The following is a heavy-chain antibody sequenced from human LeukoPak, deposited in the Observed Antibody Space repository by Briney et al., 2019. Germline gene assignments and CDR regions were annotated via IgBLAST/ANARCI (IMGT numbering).Heavy chain of an antibody. D-gene: IGHD6-6*01. V-gene: IGHV3-23*01. Sequence: PGRSLRLSCAASLFTFSSYAMTWVRQAPGKGLEWVSGISGSGGSTYYADSVKGRFTISRDNSKNTLYLQMNSLRAEDTAVYYCAKTRWSSSSAFDYWGQGTLVTVSS. J-gene: IGHJ4*02. CDR1: LFTFSSYA. CDR2: ISGSGGST. CDR3: AKTRWSSSSAFDY.